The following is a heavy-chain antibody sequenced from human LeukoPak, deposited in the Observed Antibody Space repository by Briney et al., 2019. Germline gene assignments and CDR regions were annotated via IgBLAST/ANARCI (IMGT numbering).Heavy chain of an antibody. J-gene: IGHJ6*02. CDR2: IIPIFGTA. D-gene: IGHD1-1*01. CDR1: GGTFSSYA. V-gene: IGHV1-69*01. CDR3: ARGDCFNWNDDCYYYGMDV. Sequence: ASVKVSCKASGGTFSSYAISWVRQAPGQGLERMGGIIPIFGTANYAQKFQGRVTITADESTSTAYMELSSLRSEDTAVYYCARGDCFNWNDDCYYYGMDVWGQGTTVTVSS.